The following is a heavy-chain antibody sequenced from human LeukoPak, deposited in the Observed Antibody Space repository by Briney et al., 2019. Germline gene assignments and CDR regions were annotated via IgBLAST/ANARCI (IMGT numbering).Heavy chain of an antibody. D-gene: IGHD6-6*01. V-gene: IGHV3-7*01. J-gene: IGHJ4*02. Sequence: GGSLRLSCAASGFIFSNYWMSWVRQAPGKGLAWVANIKQDGSDKYYVDSVKGRFTFSRGNAKNSLYLQMNSLRVEDTGVYYCARIGYSSSSIDYWGQGTLVTVSS. CDR3: ARIGYSSSSIDY. CDR2: IKQDGSDK. CDR1: GFIFSNYW.